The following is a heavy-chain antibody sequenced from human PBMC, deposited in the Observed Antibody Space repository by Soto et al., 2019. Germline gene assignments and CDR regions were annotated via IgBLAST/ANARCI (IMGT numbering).Heavy chain of an antibody. D-gene: IGHD3-3*01. J-gene: IGHJ4*02. Sequence: SETLSLTCAVYGGSFGGYYWSWIRQPPGKGLEWIGEINHSGSTNYNPSLKSRVTISVDTSKNQFSLKLSSVTAADTAVYYCARKASGYSFDYWGQGTLVTVSS. V-gene: IGHV4-34*01. CDR1: GGSFGGYY. CDR2: INHSGST. CDR3: ARKASGYSFDY.